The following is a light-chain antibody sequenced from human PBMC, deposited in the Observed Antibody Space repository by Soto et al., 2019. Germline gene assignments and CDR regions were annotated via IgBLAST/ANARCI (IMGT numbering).Light chain of an antibody. J-gene: IGKJ1*01. Sequence: EIVLTQSPGTLSLSPGERATLSCRASQTVLNNYLTWYQQKPGQAPRRLIFGASIRATGIPDRFSGSGSGTDFTLTISSLEPEDFAVYYCQQRSNWPITFGQGTKVDIK. CDR3: QQRSNWPIT. CDR1: QTVLNNY. CDR2: GAS. V-gene: IGKV3D-20*02.